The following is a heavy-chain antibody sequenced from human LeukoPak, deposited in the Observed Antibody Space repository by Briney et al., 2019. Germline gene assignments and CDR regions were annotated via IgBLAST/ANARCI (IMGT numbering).Heavy chain of an antibody. J-gene: IGHJ4*02. Sequence: GGSLGLSCAASGFAFSNFAMSWVRQTPGKGLEWVSEISGSGGTTYYADSVKGRFTISRDNSKNTLDLQMDSLRAEDTAVYYCAKERSGYIPFDYWGQGILVTVSS. V-gene: IGHV3-23*01. CDR3: AKERSGYIPFDY. CDR1: GFAFSNFA. D-gene: IGHD5-18*01. CDR2: ISGSGGTT.